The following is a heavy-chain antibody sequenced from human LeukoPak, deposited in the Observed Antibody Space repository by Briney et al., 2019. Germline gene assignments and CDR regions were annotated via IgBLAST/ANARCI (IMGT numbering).Heavy chain of an antibody. J-gene: IGHJ4*02. CDR1: GGSFSGYY. CDR3: ARGAKNDCVWGSYRSYYFDY. Sequence: PSETLSLTCAVYGGSFSGYYWSWIRQPPGKGLEWIGEINHSGSTNYNPSLKSRVTISVDTSKNQFSLKLSSVTAADTAVYYCARGAKNDCVWGSYRSYYFDYWGQGTLVTVSS. V-gene: IGHV4-34*01. CDR2: INHSGST. D-gene: IGHD3-16*02.